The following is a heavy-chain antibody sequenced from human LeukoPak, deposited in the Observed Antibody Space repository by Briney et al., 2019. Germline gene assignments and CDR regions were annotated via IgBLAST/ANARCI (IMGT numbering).Heavy chain of an antibody. CDR1: GYTFTGYY. J-gene: IGHJ6*02. D-gene: IGHD4-17*01. V-gene: IGHV1-2*04. Sequence: ASVTVSCKASGYTFTGYYMHWVRQAPGQGLEWMGWINPNSGGTNYAQKFQGWVTMTRDTSISTAYLQWSSLKASDTAMYYCVAPYDYSYYYGMDVWGQGTTVTVSS. CDR3: VAPYDYSYYYGMDV. CDR2: INPNSGGT.